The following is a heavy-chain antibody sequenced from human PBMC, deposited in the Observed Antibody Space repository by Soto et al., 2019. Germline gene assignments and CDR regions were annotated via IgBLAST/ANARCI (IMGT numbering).Heavy chain of an antibody. J-gene: IGHJ6*02. V-gene: IGHV1-18*01. D-gene: IGHD3-9*01. Sequence: ASVKVSCTASGYTYTSYGISWVRQAPGQGLEWMGWISAYNGNTNYAQKLQGRVTMTTDTSTSTAYMELRSLRSDDTAVYYCARVGPVTYYDILTGYYNYYYYGMDVWGQGTTVTVSS. CDR3: ARVGPVTYYDILTGYYNYYYYGMDV. CDR2: ISAYNGNT. CDR1: GYTYTSYG.